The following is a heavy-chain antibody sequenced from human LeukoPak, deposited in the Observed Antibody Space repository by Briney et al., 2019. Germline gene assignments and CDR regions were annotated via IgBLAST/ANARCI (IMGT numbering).Heavy chain of an antibody. V-gene: IGHV3-21*01. CDR2: ITSSSSYI. CDR1: GFTFSSYS. CDR3: ARVLITFGGVIVKDGTYDY. J-gene: IGHJ4*02. Sequence: GGSLRLSCAASGFTFSSYSMNWVRQAPGKGLEWVSSITSSSSYIYYADSVKGRFTISRDNAKNSLYLLMNSLRAEDTAVYYCARVLITFGGVIVKDGTYDYWGQGTLVTVSS. D-gene: IGHD3-16*02.